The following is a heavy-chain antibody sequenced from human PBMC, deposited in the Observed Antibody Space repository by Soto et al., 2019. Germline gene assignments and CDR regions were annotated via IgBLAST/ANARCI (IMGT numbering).Heavy chain of an antibody. V-gene: IGHV3-30*18. J-gene: IGHJ4*02. D-gene: IGHD3-22*01. CDR1: GFTFSSCG. Sequence: QVQLVESGGGVVQPGRSLRLSCAASGFTFSSCGMHWVRQAPGKGLERVAVISYDGSNKYYADSVKGRFTISRDNSKDPMYLQMNSLKAQDTAVSYCAKDQTSGSPGGDNRGQGTLVTLSS. CDR3: AKDQTSGSPGGDN. CDR2: ISYDGSNK.